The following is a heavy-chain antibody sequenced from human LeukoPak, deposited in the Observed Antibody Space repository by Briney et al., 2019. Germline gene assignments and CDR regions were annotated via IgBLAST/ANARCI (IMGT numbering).Heavy chain of an antibody. V-gene: IGHV3-7*01. CDR3: AKGHYSNA. CDR1: GSSFSTFW. Sequence: GGSLRLSCAASGSSFSTFWMGSVRQAPGQGLEWVANIREDGSQKYYVDSLKGRFTISRDNAKNSLYLQMSSLRVEDTAVYYCAKGHYSNAWGQGTLVTVPS. J-gene: IGHJ5*02. D-gene: IGHD2-15*01. CDR2: IREDGSQK.